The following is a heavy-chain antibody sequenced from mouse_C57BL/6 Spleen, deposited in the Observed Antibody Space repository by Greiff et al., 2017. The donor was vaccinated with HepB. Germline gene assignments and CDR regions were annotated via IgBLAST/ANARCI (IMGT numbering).Heavy chain of an antibody. D-gene: IGHD1-1*01. Sequence: EVKLMESGGDLVKPGGSLKLSCAASGFTFSSYGMSWVRQTPDKRLEWVATISSGGSYTYYPDSVKGRFTISRDHAKNTLYLQMSSLKSEDTAMYYCARHYGSSYDWYFDVWGTGTTVTVSS. CDR1: GFTFSSYG. J-gene: IGHJ1*03. V-gene: IGHV5-6*01. CDR2: ISSGGSYT. CDR3: ARHYGSSYDWYFDV.